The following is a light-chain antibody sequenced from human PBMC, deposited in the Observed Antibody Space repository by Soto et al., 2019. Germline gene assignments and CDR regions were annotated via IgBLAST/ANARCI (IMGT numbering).Light chain of an antibody. CDR1: QSVSSN. Sequence: EIVMTQSPATLSVSPGERATLSCRASQSVSSNLAWYHQKPGHAPRLLIYGASTRATGIPARFSGSGSGTEFSLTISSLQSEDFAVYYCQQYNKWPPSVTFGGGTKVEIK. V-gene: IGKV3-15*01. J-gene: IGKJ4*01. CDR2: GAS. CDR3: QQYNKWPPSVT.